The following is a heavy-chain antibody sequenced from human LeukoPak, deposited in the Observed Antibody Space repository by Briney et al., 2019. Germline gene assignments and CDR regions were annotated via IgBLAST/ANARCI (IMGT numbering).Heavy chain of an antibody. J-gene: IGHJ4*02. CDR3: ARGLLRELLGLDY. Sequence: ASVTVSCKTSGYIFTGHYMHWVRQAPGQGPEWMGWMNPDSGGTNYAQNFQGRVTMTRDTSTTTAYMELSGLTSEDTAVYYCARGLLRELLGLDYWGQGTLVTVSA. D-gene: IGHD3-10*01. CDR2: MNPDSGGT. V-gene: IGHV1-2*02. CDR1: GYIFTGHY.